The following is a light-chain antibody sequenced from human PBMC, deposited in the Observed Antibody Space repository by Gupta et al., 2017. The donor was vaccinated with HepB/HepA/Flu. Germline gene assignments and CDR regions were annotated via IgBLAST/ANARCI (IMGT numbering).Light chain of an antibody. CDR3: CSDAGSSTFA. CDR2: EVS. V-gene: IGLV2-23*02. J-gene: IGLJ1*01. CDR1: RSDVGSYNL. Sequence: STLSQPASVSGSPGQPTTISCTGTRSDVGSYNLAPWYQQHPGKAPKLMIYEVSKRPSGVSNRFSVSKSGNTASLTISGLQAEDEADYYCCSDAGSSTFAFGTGTKVTVL.